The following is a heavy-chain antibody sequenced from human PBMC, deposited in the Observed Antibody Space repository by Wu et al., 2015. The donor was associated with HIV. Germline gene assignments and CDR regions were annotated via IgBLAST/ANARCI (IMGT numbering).Heavy chain of an antibody. CDR3: AVSAYDTSLDY. Sequence: QVHLVQSGAEVKKPGASVKVSCEASGNTFTNSFIHWVRQAPGQGLEWMGVINPSTGNKNYAQKFQARVIMTRDTSSSTVYMELSTLRSEDTAIYYCAVSAYDTSLDYWGQGTLVTVSS. J-gene: IGHJ4*02. D-gene: IGHD3-22*01. CDR2: INPSTGNK. V-gene: IGHV1-46*01. CDR1: GNTFTNSF.